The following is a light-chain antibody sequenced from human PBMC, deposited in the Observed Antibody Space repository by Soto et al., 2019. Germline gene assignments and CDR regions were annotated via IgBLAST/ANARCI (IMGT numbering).Light chain of an antibody. CDR3: ASYTTSSTYV. CDR1: SSVVGGYSY. Sequence: QSVLTQPASVSGSPGQSIAISCTGNSSVVGGYSYVSWYQQQPGKAPKLVISDVSNRPAGVSDRFSGSKSGNTASLTISGLQTEDEADYYCASYTTSSTYVFGTGTKVTVL. J-gene: IGLJ1*01. V-gene: IGLV2-14*01. CDR2: DVS.